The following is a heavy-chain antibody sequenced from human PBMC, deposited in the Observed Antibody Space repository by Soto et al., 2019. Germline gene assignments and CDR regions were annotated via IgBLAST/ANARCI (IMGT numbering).Heavy chain of an antibody. Sequence: PSETLSLTCTVSGGSISSGGYYWSWIRQHPGKGLEWIGYIYYSGSTYYNPSLKSRVTISVDTSKNQFSLKLSSVTAADTAVYYCASGVVVGNNWFDPRGQGTLVTVSS. D-gene: IGHD2-15*01. CDR1: GGSISSGGYY. CDR3: ASGVVVGNNWFDP. V-gene: IGHV4-31*03. CDR2: IYYSGST. J-gene: IGHJ5*02.